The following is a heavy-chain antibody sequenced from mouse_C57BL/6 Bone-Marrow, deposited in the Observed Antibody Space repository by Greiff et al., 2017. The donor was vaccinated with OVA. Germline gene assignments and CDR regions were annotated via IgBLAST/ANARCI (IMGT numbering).Heavy chain of an antibody. V-gene: IGHV5-16*01. CDR3: ARGRTTVVAWYFDV. J-gene: IGHJ1*03. Sequence: EVQRVESEGGLVQPGSSMKLSCTASGFTFSDYYMAWVRQVPEKGLEWVANINYDGSSTYYLDSLKSRFIISRDNAKNILYLQMSSLKSEDTATYYCARGRTTVVAWYFDVWGTGTTVTVSS. CDR2: INYDGSST. D-gene: IGHD1-1*01. CDR1: GFTFSDYY.